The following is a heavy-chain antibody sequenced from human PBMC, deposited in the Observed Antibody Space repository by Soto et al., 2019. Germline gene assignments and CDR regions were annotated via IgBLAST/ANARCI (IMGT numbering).Heavy chain of an antibody. J-gene: IGHJ4*02. D-gene: IGHD1-26*01. V-gene: IGHV1-69*01. CDR2: IIPIFGTA. Sequence: QVQLLQSGAEVKKPGSSVNVSCKASGGTFSSYSINWVRQAPGQGLEWMGEIIPIFGTAHYAQKFQGRVTITADESTSTAYMELSSLRSEDTAVYYCARDGGRHSGGIDYWGQGTLVTVSS. CDR1: GGTFSSYS. CDR3: ARDGGRHSGGIDY.